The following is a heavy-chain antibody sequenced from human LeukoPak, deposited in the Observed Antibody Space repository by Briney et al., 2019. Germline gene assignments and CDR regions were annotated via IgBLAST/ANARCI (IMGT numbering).Heavy chain of an antibody. D-gene: IGHD3-16*01. V-gene: IGHV1-24*01. CDR1: GYTLTELS. CDR3: ARDNDSRDPPHFDY. J-gene: IGHJ4*02. Sequence: ASVKVSCKVSGYTLTELSMHWVRQAPGKGLEWMGGFDPEDGETIYAQKFQGRVTMTEDTSTDTAYMELSSLRSEDTAVYYCARDNDSRDPPHFDYWGQGTLVTVSS. CDR2: FDPEDGET.